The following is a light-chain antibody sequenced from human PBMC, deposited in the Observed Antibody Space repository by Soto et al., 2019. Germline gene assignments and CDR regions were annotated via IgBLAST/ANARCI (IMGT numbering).Light chain of an antibody. J-gene: IGLJ3*02. CDR1: ITDIGAYNY. CDR3: SSYTNNTTWV. V-gene: IGLV2-14*01. CDR2: EVS. Sequence: QSALTQPASVSGSPGQSITISCTGTITDIGAYNYVSWYLQHPGKVPKLVIYEVSNRPSGVSNRFSGSKSANTASLTISGLQAEDEGDYYCSSYTNNTTWVFGGGTKLTVL.